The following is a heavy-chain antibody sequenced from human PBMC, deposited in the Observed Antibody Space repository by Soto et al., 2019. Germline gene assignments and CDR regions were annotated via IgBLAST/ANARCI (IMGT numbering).Heavy chain of an antibody. CDR2: ISSSSSYT. CDR3: ARGHAGITGTIPN. D-gene: IGHD1-7*01. Sequence: PGGSLRLSCAASGFSFSDYYMSWIRQAPGKGLEWVSYISSSSSYTNYADSVKGRFTISRDNAKNSLYLQMNSLRAEDTAVYYCARGHAGITGTIPNWGQGTLVTVSS. V-gene: IGHV3-11*06. J-gene: IGHJ4*02. CDR1: GFSFSDYY.